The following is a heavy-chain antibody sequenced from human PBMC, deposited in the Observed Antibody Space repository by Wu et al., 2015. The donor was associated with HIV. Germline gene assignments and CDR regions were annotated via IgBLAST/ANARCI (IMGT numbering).Heavy chain of an antibody. Sequence: QVQLMQSGAEVKKPGASVKVSCKASGYTFTGYYMHWVRQAPGQGLEWMGWINPNSGGTNYAQKFQGRVTITADESTSTAYMELSSLRSEDTAVYYCARVGAAAANGMDVWGQGTTVTVSS. CDR2: INPNSGGT. D-gene: IGHD6-13*01. J-gene: IGHJ6*02. V-gene: IGHV1-2*02. CDR3: ARVGAAAANGMDV. CDR1: GYTFTGYY.